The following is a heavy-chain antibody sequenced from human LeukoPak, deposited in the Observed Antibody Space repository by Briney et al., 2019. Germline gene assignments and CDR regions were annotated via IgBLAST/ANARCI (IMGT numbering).Heavy chain of an antibody. V-gene: IGHV3-15*01. CDR1: GFTFSNAW. D-gene: IGHD2-2*01. J-gene: IGHJ3*02. CDR2: IKSKTDGGTT. CDR3: TTDEVPAVVVPAASDAFDI. Sequence: KPGGSLRLSCAASGFTFSNAWMSWVRQAPGKGLEWVGRIKSKTDGGTTDYAAPVKGRFTISRDDSKSTLYLQMNSLKTEDTAVYYCTTDEVPAVVVPAASDAFDIWGQGTMVTVSS.